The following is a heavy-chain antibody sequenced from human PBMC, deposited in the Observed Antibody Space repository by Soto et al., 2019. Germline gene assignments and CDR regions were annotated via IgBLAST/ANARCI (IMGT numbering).Heavy chain of an antibody. CDR3: ARDTQSVLRYFDWLSY. D-gene: IGHD3-9*01. CDR2: ISSSSSYI. Sequence: GGSLRLSCAASGFTFSSYWMNWVRQAPGTGLEWVSSISSSSSYIYYADSVKGRFTISRDNAKNSLYLQMNSLRAEDTAVYYCARDTQSVLRYFDWLSYWGQGTLVTVSS. J-gene: IGHJ4*02. V-gene: IGHV3-21*01. CDR1: GFTFSSYW.